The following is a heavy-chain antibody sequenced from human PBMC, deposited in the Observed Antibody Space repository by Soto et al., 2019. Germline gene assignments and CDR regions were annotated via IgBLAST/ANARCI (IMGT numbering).Heavy chain of an antibody. CDR1: GGSISTYY. Sequence: LSLTCTVSGGSISTYYWNWIRQPPGKGLEWIGYIFYSGSTNYNPSLKSRVTISVDTSKNQFSLKLSSVTSADTAVYYCVRRGSGSYFDHWGQGTPVTVSS. J-gene: IGHJ4*02. CDR3: VRRGSGSYFDH. D-gene: IGHD3-10*01. V-gene: IGHV4-59*12. CDR2: IFYSGST.